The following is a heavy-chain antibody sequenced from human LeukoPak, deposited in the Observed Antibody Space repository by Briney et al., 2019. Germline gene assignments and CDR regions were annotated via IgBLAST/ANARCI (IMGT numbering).Heavy chain of an antibody. J-gene: IGHJ4*02. CDR2: TRNKANSYTT. D-gene: IGHD6-13*01. Sequence: PGGSLRLSCAASGFTFSDHYMDWVRQAPGKGLEWVGRTRNKANSYTTEYAASVKGRFTISRDDSKNSLYLQMNSLRAEDTAVYYCARDLIAAAGKPYIVDYWGQGTLVTVSS. CDR3: ARDLIAAAGKPYIVDY. CDR1: GFTFSDHY. V-gene: IGHV3-72*01.